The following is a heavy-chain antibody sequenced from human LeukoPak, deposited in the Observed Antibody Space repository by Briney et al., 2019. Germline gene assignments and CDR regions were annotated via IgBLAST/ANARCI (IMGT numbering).Heavy chain of an antibody. J-gene: IGHJ4*02. CDR2: IKQDGSEK. CDR1: GFTFSSYA. V-gene: IGHV3-7*03. CDR3: ARDNPPDY. Sequence: GGSLRLSCAASGFTFSSYAMHWVRQAPGKGLEWVANIKQDGSEKSYVESVRGRFTISRDNAKNSLYLQLNSLRAEDTALYYCARDNPPDYWGQGTLVTVSS.